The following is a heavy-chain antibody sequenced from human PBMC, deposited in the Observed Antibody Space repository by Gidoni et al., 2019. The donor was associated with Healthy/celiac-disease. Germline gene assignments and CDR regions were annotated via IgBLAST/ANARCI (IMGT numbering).Heavy chain of an antibody. CDR3: ARSLIIAAAGTYYYYYGMDV. Sequence: QVQLVASGGGVVQPGRSLRLSCAASGFPFRSYAITWVRQAPGKGLEWVAVISDDGSNKYYADSVKGRFTIARDKSKNTLYLQMNSLSAEETAVYYCARSLIIAAAGTYYYYYGMDVWGQGTTVTVSS. D-gene: IGHD6-13*01. J-gene: IGHJ6*02. CDR2: ISDDGSNK. V-gene: IGHV3-30*04. CDR1: GFPFRSYA.